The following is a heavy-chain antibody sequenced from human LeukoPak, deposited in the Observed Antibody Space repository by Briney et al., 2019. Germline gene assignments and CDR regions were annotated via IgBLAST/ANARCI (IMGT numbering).Heavy chain of an antibody. CDR2: MNPNSGNT. CDR1: GYTFTSYD. Sequence: ASVKVSCKASGYTFTSYDINWVRQATGQGLEWMGWMNPNSGNTGYAQKFQGRVTITRNTSISTAYMELSSLRSEDTAVYYCARGPGLHHYVPFDYWGQGTLVTVSS. J-gene: IGHJ4*02. D-gene: IGHD4-17*01. CDR3: ARGPGLHHYVPFDY. V-gene: IGHV1-8*03.